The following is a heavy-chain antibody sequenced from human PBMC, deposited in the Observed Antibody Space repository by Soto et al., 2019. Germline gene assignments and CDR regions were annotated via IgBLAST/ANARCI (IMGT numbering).Heavy chain of an antibody. CDR2: IYDTGISGYTPST. Sequence: AETLSLTCTASGVSITSSYWSWIRRPPGKGLEWIAYIYDTGISGYTPSTSYNPSLKSRVTMSVDTSKSQFSLKLTSVTAADTAVYYCARGEDAFFYYGLDVWGQGITVTVSS. V-gene: IGHV4-59*01. J-gene: IGHJ6*02. CDR3: ARGEDAFFYYGLDV. CDR1: GVSITSSY.